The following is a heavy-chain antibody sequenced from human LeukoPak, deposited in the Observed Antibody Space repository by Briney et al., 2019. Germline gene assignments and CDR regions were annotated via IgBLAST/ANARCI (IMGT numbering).Heavy chain of an antibody. CDR3: ARTLIEYSVSSCYFDY. V-gene: IGHV3-30*02. CDR2: IRYDGSNK. D-gene: IGHD6-6*01. J-gene: IGHJ4*02. Sequence: GGSLRLSCAASGFTFSSYGMHWVRQAPGKGLEWVAFIRYDGSNKYYADSVKGRFTISRDNSKNTLYLQMNSLRAEDTAVYYCARTLIEYSVSSCYFDYWGQGTLVTVSS. CDR1: GFTFSSYG.